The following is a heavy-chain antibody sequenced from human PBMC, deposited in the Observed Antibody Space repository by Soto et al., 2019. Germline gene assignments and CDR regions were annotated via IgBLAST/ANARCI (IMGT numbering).Heavy chain of an antibody. D-gene: IGHD1-7*01. Sequence: QVQLQQWGAGLLKPSETMSLTCAVYGGSFSYYYWCWIRQPPGRGLEWIGDINYSDSTNYSPTLNGRFTISLDTSKTQFSMKLSSVTAADTAVCVCARCPPNNWDYDEFFSDYWGQGTMVTVSS. CDR3: ARCPPNNWDYDEFFSDY. CDR2: INYSDST. J-gene: IGHJ4*02. CDR1: GGSFSYYY. V-gene: IGHV4-34*01.